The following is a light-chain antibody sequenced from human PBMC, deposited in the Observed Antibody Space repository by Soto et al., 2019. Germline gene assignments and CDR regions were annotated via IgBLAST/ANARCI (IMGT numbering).Light chain of an antibody. CDR3: QHYNYWPYT. V-gene: IGKV3-15*01. CDR2: GAS. CDR1: QSVRSN. Sequence: EIVMTQSPATLSVSPGERATLSCRASQSVRSNLAWYQQKPGQAPRLLIYGASTRATGIPARFSGSGSGTEFTLTISSLQSEDFAVYYCQHYNYWPYTFGQGTKV. J-gene: IGKJ2*01.